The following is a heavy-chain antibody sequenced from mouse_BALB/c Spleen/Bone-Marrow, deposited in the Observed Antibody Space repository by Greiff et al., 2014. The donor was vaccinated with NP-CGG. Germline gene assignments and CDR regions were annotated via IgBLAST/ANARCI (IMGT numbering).Heavy chain of an antibody. CDR3: ASYYYGRSSFAC. Sequence: VQLQQSGAELVKPGASVKLSCTASGFNIKDTYIHWVKQRPEQGLEWIGRIDPANGNTKYNTKFQGKATITTDTSSNTAYLQLSSLTSEDTAVYYCASYYYGRSSFACWGQGTLVTVSA. V-gene: IGHV14-3*02. D-gene: IGHD1-1*01. J-gene: IGHJ3*01. CDR2: IDPANGNT. CDR1: GFNIKDTY.